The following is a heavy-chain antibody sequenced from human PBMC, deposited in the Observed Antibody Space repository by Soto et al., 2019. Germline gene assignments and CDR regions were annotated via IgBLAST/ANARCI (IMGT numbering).Heavy chain of an antibody. CDR3: ARHPERIAQIGWFDP. D-gene: IGHD6-13*01. CDR2: ISSSSSTI. CDR1: GFTFSSYS. V-gene: IGHV3-48*01. J-gene: IGHJ5*02. Sequence: GVSLRHSCAAPGFTFSSYSMNWVRQAPGKGLEWVSYISSSSSTIYYADSVKGRFTISRDNAKNSLYLQMNSLRAEDTAVYYCARHPERIAQIGWFDPWGQGT.